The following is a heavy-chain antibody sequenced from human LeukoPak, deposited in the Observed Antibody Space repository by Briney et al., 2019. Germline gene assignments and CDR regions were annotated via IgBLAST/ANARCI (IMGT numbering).Heavy chain of an antibody. CDR1: GGSFSGYY. V-gene: IGHV4-34*01. CDR3: ATHPPKVCTGGSCTDY. D-gene: IGHD2-15*01. CDR2: INHSGST. Sequence: PSETLSLTCAVYGGSFSGYYWSWIRQPPGKGLEWIGEINHSGSTNYNASLKSRVTISVDTSKNQFSLKPSSVTAADTAVYYCATHPPKVCTGGSCTDYWGQGTLVTVSS. J-gene: IGHJ4*02.